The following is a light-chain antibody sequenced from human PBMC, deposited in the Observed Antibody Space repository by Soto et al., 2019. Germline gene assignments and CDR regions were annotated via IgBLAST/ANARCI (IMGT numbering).Light chain of an antibody. CDR1: QSVNSN. J-gene: IGKJ1*01. Sequence: EIVMTQSPATLSVSPGERATLSCRASQSVNSNLAWYQQKPGQAPRLLIYGASTRATGIPARFSGSGSGTEFTLTISSLQSEDFAVYYCQQYNNWPRTFGQVTKVEIK. CDR2: GAS. V-gene: IGKV3-15*01. CDR3: QQYNNWPRT.